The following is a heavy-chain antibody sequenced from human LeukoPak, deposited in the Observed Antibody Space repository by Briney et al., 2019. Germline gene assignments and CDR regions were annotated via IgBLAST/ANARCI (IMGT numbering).Heavy chain of an antibody. J-gene: IGHJ4*02. Sequence: PSETLSLTCSVSGGSISSYYWSSNRQPPGKGLEWIGYIYYSGTTNYNPSLKSRVTISVDTSNNQFSLKLTSVTAADTAVYYCARYGYSYGQYYFDYWGQGTLVTVSS. CDR2: IYYSGTT. CDR1: GGSISSYY. V-gene: IGHV4-59*01. CDR3: ARYGYSYGQYYFDY. D-gene: IGHD5-18*01.